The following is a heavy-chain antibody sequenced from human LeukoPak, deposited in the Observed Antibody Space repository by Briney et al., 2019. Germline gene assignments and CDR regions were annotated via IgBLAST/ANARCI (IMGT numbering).Heavy chain of an antibody. CDR3: ARDLAGYGGAFDI. CDR1: GFTFSSYN. Sequence: GGSLRLSCAASGFTFSSYNMHWVRQAPGKGREWVAVISYDGSGKYYADSVKGLFTISRDNSKSSLYLQMNSLRAEDTAVYYCARDLAGYGGAFDIWGQGTMVTVS. CDR2: ISYDGSGK. J-gene: IGHJ3*02. D-gene: IGHD5-12*01. V-gene: IGHV3-30-3*01.